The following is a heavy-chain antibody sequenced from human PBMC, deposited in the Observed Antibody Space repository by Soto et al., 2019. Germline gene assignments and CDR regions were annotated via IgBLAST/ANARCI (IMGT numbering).Heavy chain of an antibody. CDR1: GYTFTSYY. D-gene: IGHD6-13*01. CDR3: AREWGSSSWYHEPPDY. Sequence: ASVKVSCKASGYTFTSYYMHWVRQAPGHGLEWMGIINPSGGSTSYAQKFQGRVTMTRDTSTSTVYMELSSLRSEDTAVYYCAREWGSSSWYHEPPDYWGQGTLVTVSS. V-gene: IGHV1-46*01. J-gene: IGHJ4*02. CDR2: INPSGGST.